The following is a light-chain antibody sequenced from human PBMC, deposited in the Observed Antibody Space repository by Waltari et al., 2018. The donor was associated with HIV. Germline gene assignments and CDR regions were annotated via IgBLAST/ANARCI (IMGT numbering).Light chain of an antibody. Sequence: PVVTQSSSASASLGASVRLTCTLRSGHSSFAIAWHQQLPEKCPQFLLKVDSDGSHIRGDGIPDRFSGSSSGTERYLTISNLQSDDEADYYCQTWGAGAVVFGGGTRLTVL. CDR3: QTWGAGAVV. CDR1: SGHSSFA. CDR2: VDSDGSH. J-gene: IGLJ2*01. V-gene: IGLV4-69*01.